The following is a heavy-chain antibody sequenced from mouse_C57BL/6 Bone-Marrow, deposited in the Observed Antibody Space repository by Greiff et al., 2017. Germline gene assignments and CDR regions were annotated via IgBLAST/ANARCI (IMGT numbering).Heavy chain of an antibody. Sequence: VQLPQSGAELVKPGASVKLSCKASGYTFTEYTIHWVKQRSGQGLEWIGWFYPGSGSIKYNEKFKDKNTLTADKSSGTVYMELSKMTSEDSAVYYCARHEGYYGLGFAYWGQGTLVTVSA. D-gene: IGHD2-1*01. CDR1: GYTFTEYT. CDR3: ARHEGYYGLGFAY. J-gene: IGHJ3*01. CDR2: FYPGSGSI. V-gene: IGHV1-62-2*01.